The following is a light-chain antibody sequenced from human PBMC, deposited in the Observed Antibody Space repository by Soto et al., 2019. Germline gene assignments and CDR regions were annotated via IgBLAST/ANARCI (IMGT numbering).Light chain of an antibody. Sequence: VLTQPPSVSGAPGQRVTLPCTGSSSNLGTGYDVHWYQQLPGTAPKIIIYSNNNRPSGVPDRFAGSKSGTSASLAITGLQPEDEADYYCQSYDNSLVGSVFGTGTKVTVL. V-gene: IGLV1-40*01. J-gene: IGLJ1*01. CDR1: SSNLGTGYD. CDR3: QSYDNSLVGSV. CDR2: SNN.